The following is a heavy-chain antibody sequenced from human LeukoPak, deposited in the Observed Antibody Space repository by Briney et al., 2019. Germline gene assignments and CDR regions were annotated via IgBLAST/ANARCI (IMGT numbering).Heavy chain of an antibody. Sequence: PSETLSLTCTVSGGSISSSSYYWGWIRQPPGKGLEWIGSIYYSGSTYYNPSLKSRVTISVDTSKNQFSLKLSSVTAADTAVYYCARRGVGAKFDYWGQGTLVTVSS. CDR3: ARRGVGAKFDY. J-gene: IGHJ4*02. CDR1: GGSISSSSYY. D-gene: IGHD1-26*01. CDR2: IYYSGST. V-gene: IGHV4-39*01.